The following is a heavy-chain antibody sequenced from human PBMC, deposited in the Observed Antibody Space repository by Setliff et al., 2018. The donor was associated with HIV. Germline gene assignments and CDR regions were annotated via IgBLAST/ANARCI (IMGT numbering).Heavy chain of an antibody. D-gene: IGHD2-2*01. CDR2: ITDGGDT. CDR3: ARGSSCSSSSCYLYYYYYYCAGLIVPAAEVYFHF. Sequence: SETLSLTCAVYGGSLDNYYWTWIRQPPGRGLEWIGEITDGGDTAYNSSLQSRLNISLDTSTKQFALKLHSMTAADTAVYYCARGSSCSSSSCYLYYYYYYCAGLIVPAAEVYFHFWGQGTLVTVSS. J-gene: IGHJ4*02. V-gene: IGHV4-34*01. CDR1: GGSLDNYY.